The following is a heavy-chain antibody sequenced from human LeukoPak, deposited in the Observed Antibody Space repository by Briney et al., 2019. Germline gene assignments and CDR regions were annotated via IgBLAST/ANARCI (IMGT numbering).Heavy chain of an antibody. CDR1: GFTFSDYY. CDR3: ASRGYSYGPPDY. D-gene: IGHD5-18*01. V-gene: IGHV3-11*06. Sequence: GGSLRLSCAASGFTFSDYYMSWIRQAPGKGLEWVSYISSSSSYTNYADSVKGRFTISRDNAKNSLYLQMNSLRAEDTAVYYCASRGYSYGPPDYWGQGTLDTVSS. J-gene: IGHJ4*02. CDR2: ISSSSSYT.